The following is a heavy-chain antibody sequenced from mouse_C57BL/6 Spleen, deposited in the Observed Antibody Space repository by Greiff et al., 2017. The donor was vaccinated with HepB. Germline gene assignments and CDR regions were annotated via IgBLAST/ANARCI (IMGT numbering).Heavy chain of an antibody. D-gene: IGHD4-1*01. CDR3: ASWDQGAMDY. CDR1: GYAFSSSW. J-gene: IGHJ4*01. V-gene: IGHV1-82*01. CDR2: IYPGDGDT. Sequence: VQLQQSGPELVKPGASVKISCKASGYAFSSSWMNWVKQRPGKGLEWIGRIYPGDGDTNYNGKFKGKATLTADKSSSTAYMQLSSLTSEDSAVYFCASWDQGAMDYWGQGTSVTVSS.